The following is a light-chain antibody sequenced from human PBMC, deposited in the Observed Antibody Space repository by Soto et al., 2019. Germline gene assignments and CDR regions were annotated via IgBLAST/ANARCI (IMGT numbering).Light chain of an antibody. J-gene: IGLJ1*01. CDR2: YVD. CDR1: SRDVGAYDY. Sequence: QSVLTQPASVSGSPGQSITISCTGTSRDVGAYDYVSWYLQYPDKAPQLLIYYVDHRPSGVSSRFSGSKSGNTASLTISGLQAVDEGDYYCCSYADGSIYFFGTGTKVTGL. CDR3: CSYADGSIYF. V-gene: IGLV2-14*03.